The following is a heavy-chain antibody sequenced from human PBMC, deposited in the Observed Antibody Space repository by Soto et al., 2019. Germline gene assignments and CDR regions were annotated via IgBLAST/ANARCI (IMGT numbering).Heavy chain of an antibody. CDR1: SVSITSSNW. V-gene: IGHV4-4*02. D-gene: IGHD3-16*01. CDR3: ARDYDGFDY. J-gene: IGHJ4*02. CDR2: ISDSGTV. Sequence: SETLSLTCDVSSVSITSSNWWTWVRQPPGKGLEWLGKISDSGTVNYNATLRSRVTISVDKPKNQLSLKLMSVTAADTAVYYCARDYDGFDYWGPGILVTVSS.